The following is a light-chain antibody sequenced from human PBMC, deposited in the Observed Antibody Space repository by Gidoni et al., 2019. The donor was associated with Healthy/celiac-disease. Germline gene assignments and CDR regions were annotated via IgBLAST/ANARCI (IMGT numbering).Light chain of an antibody. J-gene: IGKJ5*01. V-gene: IGKV4-1*01. CDR3: QQYYSSPIT. CDR1: RSVLYSSNNKNY. Sequence: DIVMTQSPDSLAVSLGERATINCKSSRSVLYSSNNKNYLAWYQQRPGHPPKLLIYWASTRESGVPDRFSGGGSGTDFTLTISSLQAEDVAVYYCQQYYSSPITFGQGTRLEIK. CDR2: WAS.